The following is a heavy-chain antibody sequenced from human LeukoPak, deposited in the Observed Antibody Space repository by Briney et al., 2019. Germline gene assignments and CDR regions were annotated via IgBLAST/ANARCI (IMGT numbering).Heavy chain of an antibody. Sequence: GGSLRLSCAASGFTVSSNYMTWVRQAPGKGLEWVSVIYSGGSTYYADSVKGRFTISRDNSQNTLYLQMNSLRAEDTAVYYCARALYSYGSPGAFDIWGQGTSVTVSS. CDR1: GFTVSSNY. CDR3: ARALYSYGSPGAFDI. D-gene: IGHD5-18*01. CDR2: IYSGGST. J-gene: IGHJ3*02. V-gene: IGHV3-53*01.